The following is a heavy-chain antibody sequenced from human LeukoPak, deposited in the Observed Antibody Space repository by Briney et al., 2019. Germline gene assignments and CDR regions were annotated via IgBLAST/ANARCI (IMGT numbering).Heavy chain of an antibody. J-gene: IGHJ4*02. CDR3: ARDSTARNYFDY. CDR1: GFTFGDYA. D-gene: IGHD6-6*01. CDR2: IYSGGST. V-gene: IGHV3-53*01. Sequence: GGSLRLSCTASGFTFGDYAMSWVRQAPGKGLEWVSVIYSGGSTYYADSVKGRFTISRDNSKDTLYLQMNSLRAEDTAVYYCARDSTARNYFDYWGQGTLVTVSS.